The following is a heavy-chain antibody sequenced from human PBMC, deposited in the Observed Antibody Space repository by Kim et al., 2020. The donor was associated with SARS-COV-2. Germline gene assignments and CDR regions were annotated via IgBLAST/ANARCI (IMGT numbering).Heavy chain of an antibody. CDR2: ISYDGSNK. CDR1: GFTFSSYA. D-gene: IGHD6-19*01. V-gene: IGHV3-30*04. J-gene: IGHJ4*02. Sequence: GGSLRLSCAASGFTFSSYAMHWVRQAPGKGLEWVAVISYDGSNKYYADSVKGRFTISRDNSKNTLYLQMNSLRAEDTAVYYCARGSPGYSSGFDGGAFDYWRQGTLVTVSS. CDR3: ARGSPGYSSGFDGGAFDY.